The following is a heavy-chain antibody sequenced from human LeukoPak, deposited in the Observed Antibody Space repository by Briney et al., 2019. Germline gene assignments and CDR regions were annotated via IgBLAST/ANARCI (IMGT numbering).Heavy chain of an antibody. CDR2: IYYSGST. CDR3: ARQSLTYSGSLYYYMDV. J-gene: IGHJ6*03. CDR1: GGSISSSSYY. V-gene: IGHV4-39*01. D-gene: IGHD1-26*01. Sequence: SETLSLTSTVSGGSISSSSYYWGWIRQPPGNGLEWIGSIYYSGSTYYNPSLKSRVTISVDTSKNQFSLKLSSVTAADTAVYYCARQSLTYSGSLYYYMDVWGKGTTVTISS.